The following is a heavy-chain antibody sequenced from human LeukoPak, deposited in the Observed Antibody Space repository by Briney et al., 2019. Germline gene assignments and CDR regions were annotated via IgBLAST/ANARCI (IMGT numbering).Heavy chain of an antibody. D-gene: IGHD3-16*01. CDR2: IHHSGDT. CDR3: ARSYASSGLDH. CDR1: GYSITSIYY. Sequence: PSETLSLTCTVSGYSITSIYYWGWIRQPPGKGLEWTGSIHHSGDTAYNPSLKSRVTISVDTSKSQFSLKLSSVTAADTAVYYCARSYASSGLDHWGLGTLVTVSS. J-gene: IGHJ4*02. V-gene: IGHV4-38-2*02.